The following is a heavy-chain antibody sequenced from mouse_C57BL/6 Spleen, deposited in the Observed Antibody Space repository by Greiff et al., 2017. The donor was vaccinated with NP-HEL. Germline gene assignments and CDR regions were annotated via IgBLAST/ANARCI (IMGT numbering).Heavy chain of an antibody. D-gene: IGHD1-1*01. CDR2: INPSSGYT. CDR1: GYTFTSYT. J-gene: IGHJ4*01. V-gene: IGHV1-4*01. Sequence: VQLQQSGAELARPGASVKMSCKASGYTFTSYTMHWVKQRPGQGLEWIGYINPSSGYTKYNQKFKDKATLTADKSSSTAYMQLSSLTSEDSAVYYCARWHDYGSSGDAMDYWGQGTSVTVSS. CDR3: ARWHDYGSSGDAMDY.